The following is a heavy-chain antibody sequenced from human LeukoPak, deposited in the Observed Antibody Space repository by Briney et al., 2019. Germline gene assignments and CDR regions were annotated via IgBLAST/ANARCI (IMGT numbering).Heavy chain of an antibody. Sequence: GGSLRLSCAASGFTFSSYAMSWVRQAPGKGLEGVSAISGSGGSTYYADSVKGRFTISRDNSKNTLYLQMNSLRAEDTAVYYCAKSPHYYDSSGYYDYWGQGTLVTVSS. CDR3: AKSPHYYDSSGYYDY. CDR1: GFTFSSYA. D-gene: IGHD3-22*01. J-gene: IGHJ4*02. CDR2: ISGSGGST. V-gene: IGHV3-23*01.